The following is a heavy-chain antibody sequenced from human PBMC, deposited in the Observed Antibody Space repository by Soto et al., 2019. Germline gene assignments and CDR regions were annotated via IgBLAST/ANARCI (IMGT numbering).Heavy chain of an antibody. Sequence: SETLSLTCTVSGDSISDYFYWSWIRQPAGKGLEWIGRIYTDGTTKYNPSLKSRVTLSLDKSKNQFSLRLSSVTAADTAVYYFAREVRGGFTGIFDQWGRGSRVTVSS. CDR2: IYTDGTT. V-gene: IGHV4-4*07. J-gene: IGHJ4*02. D-gene: IGHD2-15*01. CDR3: AREVRGGFTGIFDQ. CDR1: GDSISDYFY.